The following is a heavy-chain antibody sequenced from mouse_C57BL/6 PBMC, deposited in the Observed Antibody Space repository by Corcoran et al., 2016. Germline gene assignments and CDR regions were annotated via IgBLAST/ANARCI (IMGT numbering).Heavy chain of an antibody. CDR3: ARVGGSSYAMDY. CDR1: GYTFTTYG. V-gene: IGHV9-3*01. CDR2: INTYSGVP. D-gene: IGHD1-1*01. Sequence: QIQLVQSGPELKKPGETVKISCKASGYTFTTYGMSWVKQAPGKGLKWMGWINTYSGVPTYADDFKGRFAFSLETSASTAYLQINNLKNEDTATYFCARVGGSSYAMDYWGQGTSVTVSS. J-gene: IGHJ4*01.